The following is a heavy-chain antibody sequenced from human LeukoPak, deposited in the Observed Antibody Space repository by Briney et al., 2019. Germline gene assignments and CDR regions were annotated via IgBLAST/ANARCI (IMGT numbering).Heavy chain of an antibody. CDR2: IYTGGST. CDR3: ARDSDTDPDY. V-gene: IGHV4-61*02. Sequence: SETLSLTCSVSGGSISSGSYYWSWIRQPAGKGLEWIGRIYTGGSTNYNPSLKGRVTISVDTSKNQFSLKLSSVTAADTAVYYCARDSDTDPDYWGQGTLVTVSS. CDR1: GGSISSGSYY. J-gene: IGHJ4*02.